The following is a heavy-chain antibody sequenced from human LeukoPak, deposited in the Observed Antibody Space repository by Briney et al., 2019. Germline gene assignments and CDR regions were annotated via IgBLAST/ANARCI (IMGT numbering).Heavy chain of an antibody. CDR1: GFTCSSYW. CDR3: AKDIGLRPDAFDI. Sequence: GGSLRLSCAASGFTCSSYWMTWVRQAPGKGLEWVANIKQDGSDNYYVDSVKGRFTISRDNAKNSLYLQMNSLRAEDTALYYCAKDIGLRPDAFDIWGQGTMVTVSS. CDR2: IKQDGSDN. J-gene: IGHJ3*02. V-gene: IGHV3-7*03. D-gene: IGHD3-16*01.